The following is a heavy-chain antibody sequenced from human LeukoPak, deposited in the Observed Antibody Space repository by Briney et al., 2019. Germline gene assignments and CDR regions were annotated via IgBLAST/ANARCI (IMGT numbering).Heavy chain of an antibody. V-gene: IGHV3-66*01. CDR1: GFTVSRTY. Sequence: GGSLRLSCAALGFTVSRTYMRWVRQAPGKGLEWVSVIYEGGDIYYSDSVRGRFAISRDNSKNTVYLQMNGLRGEDTAVYYCARDPSGTGTGFDIWGQGQWSPSL. CDR2: IYEGGDI. D-gene: IGHD3/OR15-3a*01. CDR3: ARDPSGTGTGFDI. J-gene: IGHJ3*02.